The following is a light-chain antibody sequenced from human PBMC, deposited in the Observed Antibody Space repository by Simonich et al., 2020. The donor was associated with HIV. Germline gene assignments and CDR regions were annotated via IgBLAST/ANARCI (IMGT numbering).Light chain of an antibody. J-gene: IGKJ1*01. CDR1: QGISNS. V-gene: IGKV1-NL1*01. CDR3: QQYDNLPWT. CDR2: AAS. Sequence: DIQMTQSPSSLSASVGDRVTITCRASQGISNSLAWYQQKPGKAPKLLLYAASRLESGVPSRFSGGGSGTDFTFTISSLQPEDIGTYYCQQYDNLPWTFGQGTKVEIK.